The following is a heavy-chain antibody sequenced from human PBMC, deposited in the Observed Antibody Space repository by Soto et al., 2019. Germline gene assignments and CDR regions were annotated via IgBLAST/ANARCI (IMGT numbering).Heavy chain of an antibody. J-gene: IGHJ4*02. CDR2: ISGSGGSP. CDR3: AKARCSCATCYVPDY. CDR1: GFIFSSYT. D-gene: IGHD2-2*01. Sequence: EVQLLQSGGGLVQPGESLRLSCAASGFIFSSYTMSWVRQAPGKGLEWVSVISGSGGSPYHADSVQGRFTISRDNPKNTLYLQMNSLRAEDTAIYYCAKARCSCATCYVPDYWGQGTLVTVSS. V-gene: IGHV3-23*01.